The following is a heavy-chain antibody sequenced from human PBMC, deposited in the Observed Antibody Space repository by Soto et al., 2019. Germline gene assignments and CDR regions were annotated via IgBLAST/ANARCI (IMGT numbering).Heavy chain of an antibody. J-gene: IGHJ3*02. CDR2: IIVGDGQT. CDR1: GFTFSNSA. CDR3: ARDLGSSGSFDAFDI. V-gene: IGHV1-58*01. D-gene: IGHD3-22*01. Sequence: SVNVSCKTCGFTFSNSAVQGVRRARLQRLEWIGWIIVGDGQTKSAQNLQERMIITRDMSASTAYMELSSLRSEDTAVYYCARDLGSSGSFDAFDIWGQGTMVNVS.